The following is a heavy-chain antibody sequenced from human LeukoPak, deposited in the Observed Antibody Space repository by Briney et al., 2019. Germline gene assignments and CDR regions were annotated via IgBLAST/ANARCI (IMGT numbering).Heavy chain of an antibody. CDR1: GGSISSYY. Sequence: PSETLSLTCTVSGGSISSYYWSWIRQPAGKGLEWIGRIYTSGSTNYNPSLKSRVTISVDTSKNQFSPKMRSVTAADTAVYYCARRGWDILFDFWGQGTLVTVSS. J-gene: IGHJ4*02. CDR2: IYTSGST. CDR3: ARRGWDILFDF. V-gene: IGHV4-4*07. D-gene: IGHD1-26*01.